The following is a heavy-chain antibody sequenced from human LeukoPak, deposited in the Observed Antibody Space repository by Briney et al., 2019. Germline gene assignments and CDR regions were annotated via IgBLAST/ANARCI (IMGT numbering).Heavy chain of an antibody. J-gene: IGHJ4*02. CDR3: ARVPSGYERYFDY. CDR2: IIPILGIA. D-gene: IGHD5-12*01. V-gene: IGHV1-69*04. CDR1: GGTFSSYA. Sequence: SVKVSCKASGGTFSSYAISWVRQAPGQGLEWMGRIIPILGIANYAQKFQGKVTITADKSTSTAYMELSSLRSEDTAVYYCARVPSGYERYFDYWGQGTLVTVSS.